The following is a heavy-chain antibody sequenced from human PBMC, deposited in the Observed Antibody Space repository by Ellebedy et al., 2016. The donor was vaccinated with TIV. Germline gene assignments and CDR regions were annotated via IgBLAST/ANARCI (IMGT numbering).Heavy chain of an antibody. Sequence: AASLKVSCKASAYTFTGYSMHWVRQAPGQGLEWMGGIIAMFGTASYAQKFQCRVTLTADESTSTAYMELSSLRSEDPAIYYCARGSTMIVVVTPFDYWGQGTLVTVSS. CDR2: IIAMFGTA. J-gene: IGHJ4*02. CDR3: ARGSTMIVVVTPFDY. D-gene: IGHD3-22*01. CDR1: AYTFTGYS. V-gene: IGHV1-69*13.